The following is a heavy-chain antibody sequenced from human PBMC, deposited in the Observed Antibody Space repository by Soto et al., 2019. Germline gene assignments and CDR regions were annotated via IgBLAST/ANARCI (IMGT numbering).Heavy chain of an antibody. J-gene: IGHJ6*02. CDR3: ARDSSLTTVTSIYYYGMDV. V-gene: IGHV1-18*01. CDR1: GYTFTSYG. CDR2: ISAYNGHT. D-gene: IGHD4-17*01. Sequence: QVQLVQSGAEVKKPGASVKVSCKASGYTFTSYGISWVRQAPGQGREWMGRISAYNGHTNYAQKLQGRVTMTTDTSTSTAYMELRSLRSDDTAVYYCARDSSLTTVTSIYYYGMDVWGQGTTVTVSS.